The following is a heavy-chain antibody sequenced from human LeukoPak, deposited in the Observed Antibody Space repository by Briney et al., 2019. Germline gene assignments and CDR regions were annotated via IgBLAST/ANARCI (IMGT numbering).Heavy chain of an antibody. Sequence: GGSLRLSCAASGFTFDDYAMHWVRQAPGKGLEWVSGISWNSGSIGYADSVKGRFTISRDNAKNSLYLQMNSLRAEDMALYYCARGWVVQLDYWGQGTLVTVSS. J-gene: IGHJ4*02. D-gene: IGHD6-19*01. CDR1: GFTFDDYA. CDR3: ARGWVVQLDY. V-gene: IGHV3-9*03. CDR2: ISWNSGSI.